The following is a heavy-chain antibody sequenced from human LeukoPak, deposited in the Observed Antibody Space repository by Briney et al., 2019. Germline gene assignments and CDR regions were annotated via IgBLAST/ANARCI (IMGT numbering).Heavy chain of an antibody. D-gene: IGHD2-2*01. CDR2: IRYDGSEK. V-gene: IGHV3-30*02. J-gene: IGHJ4*02. Sequence: PGGSLRLSCAASGFTFSNYGIHWVRQAPGTGLEWVAFIRYDGSEKYYADSVKGRFTISRDNAKNTLYLQMNSLRAEDTAVYYCARVLGYCSSTSCYLPADYWGQGTLVTVSS. CDR1: GFTFSNYG. CDR3: ARVLGYCSSTSCYLPADY.